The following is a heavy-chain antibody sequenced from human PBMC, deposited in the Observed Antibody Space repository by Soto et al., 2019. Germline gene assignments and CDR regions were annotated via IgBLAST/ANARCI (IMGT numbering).Heavy chain of an antibody. D-gene: IGHD6-19*01. CDR1: GFTFSNYD. CDR3: VKGMWHSSGWDFDY. J-gene: IGHJ4*02. Sequence: QVQLVESGGGVVQPGRSLRLSCAASGFTFSNYDMHWVRQAPGEGLEWVAFTSSDGSDTYYADSVQGRFTISRDNPKNTLCLEMKNLRPEDTAVYYCVKGMWHSSGWDFDYWGQGTLVTVSS. CDR2: TSSDGSDT. V-gene: IGHV3-30*18.